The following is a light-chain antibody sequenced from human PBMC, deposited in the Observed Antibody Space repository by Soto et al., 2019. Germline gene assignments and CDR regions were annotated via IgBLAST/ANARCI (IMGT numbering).Light chain of an antibody. V-gene: IGKV3-15*01. Sequence: ELVLTQSPATLSVSPGERVTLSCRASQSVSSSLAWYQQKPGQAPRLLISGASTRASNIPARFSGSGSGTEFTLTISSLQSEDVAVYSCQQCNDWPWTFGQGTKVEIK. CDR2: GAS. CDR3: QQCNDWPWT. J-gene: IGKJ1*01. CDR1: QSVSSS.